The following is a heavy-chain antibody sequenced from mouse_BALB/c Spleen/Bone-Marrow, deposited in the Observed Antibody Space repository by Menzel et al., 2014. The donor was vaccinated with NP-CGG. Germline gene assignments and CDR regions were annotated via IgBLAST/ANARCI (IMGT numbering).Heavy chain of an antibody. CDR2: ISGYYGDA. D-gene: IGHD2-14*01. CDR3: ARSGKVRNAMDY. J-gene: IGHJ4*01. Sequence: QVQLQHSGAELVRPGVSVKISCKGSGYTFTDYAIHWVKQSHAKSLEWIGLISGYYGDAIYNQKFKGKATMTVDKSSSTAYMDLARLTSEDSAIYYCARSGKVRNAMDYWGQGTSVTVSS. CDR1: GYTFTDYA. V-gene: IGHV1S137*01.